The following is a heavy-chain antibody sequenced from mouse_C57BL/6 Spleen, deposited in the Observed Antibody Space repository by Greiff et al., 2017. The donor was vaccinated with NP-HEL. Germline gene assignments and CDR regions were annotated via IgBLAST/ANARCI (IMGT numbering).Heavy chain of an antibody. D-gene: IGHD4-1*01. CDR3: ARERDLGPYFDY. V-gene: IGHV5-4*01. CDR2: ISDGGSYT. J-gene: IGHJ2*01. CDR1: GFTFSSYA. Sequence: EVNVVESGGGLVKPGGSLKLSCAASGFTFSSYAMSWVRQTPEKRLEWVATISDGGSYTYYPDNVKGRFTISRDNAKNNLYLQMSHLKSEDTAMYYCARERDLGPYFDYWGQGTTLTVSS.